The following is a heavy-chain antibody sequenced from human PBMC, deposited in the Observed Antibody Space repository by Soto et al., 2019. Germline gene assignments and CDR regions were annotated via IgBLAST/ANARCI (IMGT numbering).Heavy chain of an antibody. CDR3: ARHQLEGGYCSGGSCYSGAFDI. V-gene: IGHV3-11*03. CDR1: GFTFSDYY. J-gene: IGHJ3*02. D-gene: IGHD2-15*01. Sequence: GGSLRLSCAASGFTFSDYYMSWIRQAPGKGLEWVSYISSSSGYTNYADSVKGRFTISRDNAKNSLYLQMNSLRAEDTAVYYCARHQLEGGYCSGGSCYSGAFDIWGQGTMVTVSS. CDR2: ISSSSGYT.